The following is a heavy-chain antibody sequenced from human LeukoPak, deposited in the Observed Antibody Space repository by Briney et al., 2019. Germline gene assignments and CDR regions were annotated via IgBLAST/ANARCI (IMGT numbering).Heavy chain of an antibody. D-gene: IGHD3-22*01. Sequence: SETLSLTCTVSGASVSSQNYYWGWVRQPPGKGLEWIGSIHHSDGTNHNPSLKSRVTISVDTSKNQFSLKLISVTAADTAVYYCVETPNYYYDSSGYLRWGQGTLVTVSS. CDR1: GASVSSQNYY. V-gene: IGHV4-39*07. CDR3: VETPNYYYDSSGYLR. CDR2: IHHSDGT. J-gene: IGHJ1*01.